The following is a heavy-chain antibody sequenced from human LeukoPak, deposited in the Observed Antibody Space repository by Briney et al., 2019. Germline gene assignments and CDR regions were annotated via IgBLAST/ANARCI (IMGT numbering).Heavy chain of an antibody. D-gene: IGHD4-23*01. V-gene: IGHV1-2*02. CDR2: INPNSGGT. CDR1: GYTFTGYY. J-gene: IGHJ6*03. Sequence: ASVKASCKASGYTFTGYYMHWVRQAPGQGLEWMGWINPNSGGTNYAQKFQGRVTMTRDTSISTAYMELRSLRSDDTAVYYCARLVTIHFYYYMDVWGKGTTVTVSS. CDR3: ARLVTIHFYYYMDV.